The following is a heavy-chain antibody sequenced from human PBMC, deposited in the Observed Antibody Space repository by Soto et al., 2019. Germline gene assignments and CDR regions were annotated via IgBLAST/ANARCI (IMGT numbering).Heavy chain of an antibody. CDR3: ARRDDHNFFDY. CDR1: GYSFITYW. V-gene: IGHV5-51*01. CDR2: IYPRDSDT. J-gene: IGHJ4*02. Sequence: GESMKISCKGSGYSFITYWIGWVRQMPGKGLEWMGIIYPRDSDTRYSPSFEGQVTMSVDKSISTAHLQWSSLKASDTGMYYCARRDDHNFFDYSGQGPSVSVSA.